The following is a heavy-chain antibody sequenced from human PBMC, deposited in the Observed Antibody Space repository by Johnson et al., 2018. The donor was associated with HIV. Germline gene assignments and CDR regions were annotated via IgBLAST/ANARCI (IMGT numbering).Heavy chain of an antibody. CDR2: ISFDGNLK. CDR3: ARSKDCRGGSCPDGFDI. J-gene: IGHJ3*02. D-gene: IGHD2-15*01. Sequence: QVQLVESGGGVVQPGKSLTLSCVGSGLSFSNFGIHWVRQAPGKGPEWVAVISFDGNLKKYADSVKGRFTVSRDNSKNTLYLQMNSLRAEDTAMYYCARSKDCRGGSCPDGFDIWGQGTMVIVSS. V-gene: IGHV3-33*08. CDR1: GLSFSNFG.